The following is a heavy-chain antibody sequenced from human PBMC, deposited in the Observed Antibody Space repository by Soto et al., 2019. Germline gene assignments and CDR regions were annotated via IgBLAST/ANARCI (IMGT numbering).Heavy chain of an antibody. Sequence: GGSLRLSCAASGFIFNTYSMNWVRQAPGKGLEWVAFIWFDGSDALYSDSVKGRFSITRDNSKNTLFLQLNSLRGDDTAVYYCAREGYCSGGGCSGGMDVWGQGTTVTVSS. D-gene: IGHD2-15*01. J-gene: IGHJ6*02. V-gene: IGHV3-33*08. CDR2: IWFDGSDA. CDR1: GFIFNTYS. CDR3: AREGYCSGGGCSGGMDV.